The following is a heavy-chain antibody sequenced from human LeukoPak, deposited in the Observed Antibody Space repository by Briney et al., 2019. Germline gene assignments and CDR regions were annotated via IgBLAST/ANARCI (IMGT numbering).Heavy chain of an antibody. CDR2: IYNSGST. J-gene: IGHJ2*01. D-gene: IGHD4-17*01. CDR3: ARPKYADYDWPDWYFDL. Sequence: SETLSLTCSVSGGSLSTSYWIWIRQPPGKGLEWIGYIYNSGSTNYNPSFKSRVTISVDMSKTQFSLKLSSVTAADTAVYYCARPKYADYDWPDWYFDLWGRGTLVTVSS. CDR1: GGSLSTSY. V-gene: IGHV4-59*01.